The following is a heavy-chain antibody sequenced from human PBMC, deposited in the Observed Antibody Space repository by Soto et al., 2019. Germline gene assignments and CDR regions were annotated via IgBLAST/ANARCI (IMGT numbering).Heavy chain of an antibody. CDR3: ARVRGTRGWYDY. V-gene: IGHV3-33*01. Sequence: GSLRLSCAASGFTFSSYGMHWVRQAPGKGLEWVSVIWYDGSNKYYADSVKGRFTISRDNSKNTLYLQMNSLRAEDTAVYYCARVRGTRGWYDYWGQGTLVTVSS. J-gene: IGHJ4*02. CDR1: GFTFSSYG. CDR2: IWYDGSNK. D-gene: IGHD6-19*01.